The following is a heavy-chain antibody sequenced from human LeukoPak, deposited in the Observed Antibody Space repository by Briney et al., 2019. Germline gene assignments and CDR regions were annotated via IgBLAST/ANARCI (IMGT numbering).Heavy chain of an antibody. Sequence: NSSETLSLTCTVSGGSISSYYWSWIRQPPGKGLVWIGYIYYSGSTNYNPSLKSRVTISVDTSKNQFSLKLSSVTAADMAVYYCARLARAIVVVPAAADYWGQGTLVTVSS. D-gene: IGHD2-2*01. J-gene: IGHJ4*02. V-gene: IGHV4-59*01. CDR1: GGSISSYY. CDR2: IYYSGST. CDR3: ARLARAIVVVPAAADY.